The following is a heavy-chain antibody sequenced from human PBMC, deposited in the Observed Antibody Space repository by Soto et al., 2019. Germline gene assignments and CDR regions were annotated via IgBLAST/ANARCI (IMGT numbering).Heavy chain of an antibody. CDR3: ARDHGYCSGGSCYVFDS. CDR1: GGSISSSNW. Sequence: QVQLQESGPGLVKPSGTLSLNCAVSGGSISSSNWWSWVRQPPGKGLEWIGEIYYSGTTKYNPSLKSRVTILVDKSKNQFSLKMYSVTAADTAVYYCARDHGYCSGGSCYVFDSWGQGTLVTVSS. V-gene: IGHV4-4*02. CDR2: IYYSGTT. D-gene: IGHD2-15*01. J-gene: IGHJ4*02.